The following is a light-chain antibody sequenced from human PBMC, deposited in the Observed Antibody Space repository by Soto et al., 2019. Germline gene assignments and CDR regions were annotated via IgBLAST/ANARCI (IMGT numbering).Light chain of an antibody. CDR1: SSDIGGHDD. Sequence: QSALTQPASVSGSPGQSITISCTGTSSDIGGHDDVSWYQQHPGKVPKLLLYGVTDRPSGVSDRFSGSKSGNVASLTISGLQAEDEADYYCCSYTSDLTPYVFGPGTKVTVL. CDR2: GVT. V-gene: IGLV2-14*03. CDR3: CSYTSDLTPYV. J-gene: IGLJ1*01.